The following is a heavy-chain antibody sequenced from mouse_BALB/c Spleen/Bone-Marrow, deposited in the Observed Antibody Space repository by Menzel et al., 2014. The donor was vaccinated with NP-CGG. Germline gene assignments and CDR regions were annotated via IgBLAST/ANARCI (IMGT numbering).Heavy chain of an antibody. J-gene: IGHJ3*01. Sequence: QVQLKDSGPGLVAPSQSLSITCTVSEFSLTSYGVHWVRQPPGKGLEWLGVIWAGGSTNYNSALMSRLSISKDNSKSQVFLKMNSLQTDDTAMYYCARGGSCRAWFAYWGQGTLVTVSA. CDR2: IWAGGST. CDR1: EFSLTSYG. V-gene: IGHV2-9*02. D-gene: IGHD1-1*01. CDR3: ARGGSCRAWFAY.